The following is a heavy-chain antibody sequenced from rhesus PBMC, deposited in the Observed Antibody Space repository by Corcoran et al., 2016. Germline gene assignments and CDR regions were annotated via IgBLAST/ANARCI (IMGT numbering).Heavy chain of an antibody. CDR1: GGSITSGYYY. J-gene: IGHJ2*01. D-gene: IGHD4-29*01. V-gene: IGHV4-122*02. CDR2: ITYSGST. CDR3: AREIGSSYKNWYFDL. Sequence: QVQLQESGPGLVKPSETLSLTCAVSGGSITSGYYYWSWIRQPPGKVLEWIGYITYSGSTSYNPSLQSRLTMSRDTSKNQCSLKLSSVTAADTAVDYCAREIGSSYKNWYFDLWGPGTPITISS.